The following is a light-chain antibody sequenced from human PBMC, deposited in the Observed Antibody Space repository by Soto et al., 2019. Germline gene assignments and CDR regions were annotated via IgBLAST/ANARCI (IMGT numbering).Light chain of an antibody. V-gene: IGKV1-39*01. CDR3: QQSYSAPLFT. J-gene: IGKJ3*01. Sequence: DIQMTQSPSSLSASVGDRVTITCRASQSISRYLNWYQQKPGKVPKLLIYAASRLQSGVPSRFSGSGSGTAFTLTISSLQPEDFATYYCQQSYSAPLFTFGPGTKVDV. CDR1: QSISRY. CDR2: AAS.